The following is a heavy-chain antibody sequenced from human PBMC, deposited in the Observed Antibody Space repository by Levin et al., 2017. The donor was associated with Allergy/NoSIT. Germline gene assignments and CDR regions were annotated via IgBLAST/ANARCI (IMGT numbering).Heavy chain of an antibody. V-gene: IGHV3-43*01. CDR1: GFSFDDYT. D-gene: IGHD6-19*01. CDR2: ISWDGGIT. CDR3: AKGSDEWLAFDY. Sequence: GGSLRLSCAASGFSFDDYTMHWVRQAPGEGLEWVSLISWDGGITHYADSVKGRFTVSRDNSKNSLYLQMNNLRPEDSALYYCAKGSDEWLAFDYWGQGTLVTVSS. J-gene: IGHJ4*02.